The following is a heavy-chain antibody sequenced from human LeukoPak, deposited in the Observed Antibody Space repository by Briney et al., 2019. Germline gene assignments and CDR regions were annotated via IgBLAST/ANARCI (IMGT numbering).Heavy chain of an antibody. D-gene: IGHD2/OR15-2a*01. CDR2: IWFDGSGT. J-gene: IGHJ4*02. CDR3: ARHASTHYFDS. CDR1: GFTFSNYG. V-gene: IGHV3-33*01. Sequence: GGSLRLPCVASGFTFSNYGMHWVRQAPGKGLEWVAIIWFDGSGTYYADSVKGRVTFSRDNSKNTLYLQMNSLRAEDTAMYYCARHASTHYFDSWGQGTLVTVSS.